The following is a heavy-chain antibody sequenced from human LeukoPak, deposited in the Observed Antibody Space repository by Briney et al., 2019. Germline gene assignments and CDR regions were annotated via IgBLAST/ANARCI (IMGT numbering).Heavy chain of an antibody. V-gene: IGHV4-59*02. D-gene: IGHD2-15*01. J-gene: IGHJ6*03. CDR1: NGAVKNYY. CDR3: AREIVLIMSGHASPYYMDV. Sequence: SETLSLTCSVSNGAVKNYYWTWIRQPPGQGLEWIGNFLYSGTTTYRASLDSRLIISVDNSKNTVSLRLFSVTAADTAVYYCAREIVLIMSGHASPYYMDVWGRGTTVVVSS. CDR2: FLYSGTT.